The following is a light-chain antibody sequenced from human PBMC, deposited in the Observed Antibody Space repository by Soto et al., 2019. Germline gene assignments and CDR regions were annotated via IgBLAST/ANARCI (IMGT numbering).Light chain of an antibody. V-gene: IGKV1-39*01. CDR3: QQSYSTPPT. Sequence: DMHMSQTTSCLSASLGDRVTITSRASQSISSYLNWYQQKPGKAPKLLIYAASSLQSGVPSRFSGSGSGTDFTLTISSLQPEDFATYYCQQSYSTPPTFGQGTKVDIK. J-gene: IGKJ1*01. CDR1: QSISSY. CDR2: AAS.